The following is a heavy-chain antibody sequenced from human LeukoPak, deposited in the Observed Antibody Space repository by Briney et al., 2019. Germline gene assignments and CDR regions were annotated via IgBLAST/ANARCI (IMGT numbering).Heavy chain of an antibody. CDR1: GFTFSSYA. Sequence: GGSLRLSCAASGFTFSSYAMNWVRQAPGKGLEWVSYISSSSSNIYYADSMKGRFTISRDNAKNSLYLQMNSLRAEDTAVYYCAGYLSGSYYKGTYWGQGTLVTVSS. J-gene: IGHJ4*02. V-gene: IGHV3-48*04. CDR3: AGYLSGSYYKGTY. CDR2: ISSSSSNI. D-gene: IGHD3-10*01.